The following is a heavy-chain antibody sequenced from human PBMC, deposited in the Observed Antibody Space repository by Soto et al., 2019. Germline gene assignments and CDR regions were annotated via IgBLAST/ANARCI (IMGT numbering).Heavy chain of an antibody. CDR2: ISYDGSNK. Sequence: PGGSLRLSCAASGFTFSSYGMHWVRQAPGKGLEWVAVISYDGSNKYYADSVKGRFTISRDNSKNTLYLQMNSLRAEDTAVYYCAKGPIYSTAWPPLDSWGQGTMVTVPQ. V-gene: IGHV3-30*18. CDR1: GFTFSSYG. J-gene: IGHJ4*02. CDR3: AKGPIYSTAWPPLDS. D-gene: IGHD6-13*01.